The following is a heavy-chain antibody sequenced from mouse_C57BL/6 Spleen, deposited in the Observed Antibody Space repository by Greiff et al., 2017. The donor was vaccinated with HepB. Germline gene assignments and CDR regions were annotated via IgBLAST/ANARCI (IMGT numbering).Heavy chain of an antibody. Sequence: DVQLQESGPGLVKPSQSLSLTCSVTGYSITSGYYWNWIRQFPGNKLEWMGYISYDGSNNYNPSLKNRISITRDTSKNQFFLKLNSVTTEDTATYYCARRDYYGRDYWGQGTTLTVSS. CDR1: GYSITSGYY. D-gene: IGHD1-1*01. CDR2: ISYDGSN. V-gene: IGHV3-6*01. CDR3: ARRDYYGRDY. J-gene: IGHJ2*01.